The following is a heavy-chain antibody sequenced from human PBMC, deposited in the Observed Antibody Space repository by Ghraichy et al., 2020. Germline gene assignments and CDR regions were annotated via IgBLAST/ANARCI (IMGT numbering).Heavy chain of an antibody. Sequence: GESLNISCAASGFTFSRSWMHWVRQAPGKGLVWVSRINGDASSTSYADSVKGRFTVSRDNAENTLYLQMNSLRGEDTAVYYCARGMVTAAIIDYWGQGTRVTVSS. J-gene: IGHJ4*02. D-gene: IGHD6-13*01. CDR3: ARGMVTAAIIDY. V-gene: IGHV3-74*01. CDR2: INGDASST. CDR1: GFTFSRSW.